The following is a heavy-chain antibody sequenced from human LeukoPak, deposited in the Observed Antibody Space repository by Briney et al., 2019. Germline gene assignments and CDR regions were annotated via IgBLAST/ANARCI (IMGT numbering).Heavy chain of an antibody. CDR3: ARDRHYDILSGFHNYYGMDV. CDR2: IKQDGSEK. CDR1: GFTFSSYW. J-gene: IGHJ6*02. D-gene: IGHD3-9*01. V-gene: IGHV3-7*01. Sequence: GGSLRLSCAASGFTFSSYWMTWVRQAPGKGLEWVANIKQDGSEKNYVESVKGRFTISRDNAKNSLYLQMNSLGVVDTAVYYCARDRHYDILSGFHNYYGMDVWGQGTTVTVSS.